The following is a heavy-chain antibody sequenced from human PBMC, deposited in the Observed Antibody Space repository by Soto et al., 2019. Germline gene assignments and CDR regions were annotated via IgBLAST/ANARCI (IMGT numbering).Heavy chain of an antibody. J-gene: IGHJ6*02. CDR2: IYYSGST. CDR1: GGSVSSGSYY. D-gene: IGHD3-16*01. V-gene: IGHV4-61*01. CDR3: AREGGPSSYYYGMDV. Sequence: SETLSLTCTVSGGSVSSGSYYWSWIRQPPGKGLEWIGYIYYSGSTNYNPSLKSRVTISVDTSKNQFSLKLSSVTAADTAVYYCAREGGPSSYYYGMDVWGQGTTVTVSS.